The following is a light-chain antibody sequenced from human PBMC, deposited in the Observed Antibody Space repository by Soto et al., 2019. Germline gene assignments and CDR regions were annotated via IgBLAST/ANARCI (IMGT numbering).Light chain of an antibody. CDR3: QQRSNWPLT. J-gene: IGKJ4*01. V-gene: IGKV3-11*01. Sequence: IVMTQSPSTLSVSPGGRATLSCRASQTVRNNYLAWYQQKPGQAPRLLIYDASNRATGIPARFSGSGSGTDFTLTISSLEPEDFAVYYCQQRSNWPLTFGGGTKVDIK. CDR2: DAS. CDR1: QTVRNNY.